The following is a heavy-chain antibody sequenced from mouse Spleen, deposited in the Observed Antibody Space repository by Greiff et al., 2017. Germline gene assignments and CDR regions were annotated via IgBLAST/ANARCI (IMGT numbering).Heavy chain of an antibody. J-gene: IGHJ2*01. V-gene: IGHV5-17*02. D-gene: IGHD3-2*02. CDR2: ISSGSITI. Sequence: EVKLVESGGGLVKPGGSRKLSCAASGFTFSSYGMHWVRQAPEKGLEWVAYISSGSITIYYADTVKGRFTISRDNPKNTLFLQMTSLRSEDTAMYYCAGGDVRYYFDYWGQGTTLTVSS. CDR1: GFTFSSYG. CDR3: AGGDVRYYFDY.